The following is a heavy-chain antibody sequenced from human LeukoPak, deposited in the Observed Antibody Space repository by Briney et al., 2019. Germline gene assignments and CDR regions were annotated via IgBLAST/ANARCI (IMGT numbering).Heavy chain of an antibody. J-gene: IGHJ4*02. V-gene: IGHV3-11*04. Sequence: NPGGSLRLSCAASGFTFSDYYMSWICQAPGKGLEWVSYISSSGSTIYHADSVKGRFTISRDNAKNSLYLQMNSLRAEDTAVYYCARDPYGDYAGQGYFDYWGQGTLVTVSS. CDR2: ISSSGSTI. D-gene: IGHD4-17*01. CDR3: ARDPYGDYAGQGYFDY. CDR1: GFTFSDYY.